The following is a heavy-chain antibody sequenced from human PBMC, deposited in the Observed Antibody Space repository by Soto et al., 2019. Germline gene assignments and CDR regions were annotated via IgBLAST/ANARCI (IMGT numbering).Heavy chain of an antibody. CDR2: ISGSGGST. CDR1: GFTFSSYA. Sequence: GGSLRLSCAASGFTFSSYAMSWVRQAPGKGLEWVSAISGSGGSTYYADSVKGRFAISSDNSKNTLYLQMNSLRAEDTAVYYCAKDRGDIVVVVAATLGSAFDIWGQGTMVTVSS. D-gene: IGHD2-15*01. V-gene: IGHV3-23*01. J-gene: IGHJ3*02. CDR3: AKDRGDIVVVVAATLGSAFDI.